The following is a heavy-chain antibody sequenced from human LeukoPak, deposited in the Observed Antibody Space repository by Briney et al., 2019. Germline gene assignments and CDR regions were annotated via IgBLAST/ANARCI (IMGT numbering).Heavy chain of an antibody. CDR1: GFTFSSYG. V-gene: IGHV3-23*01. Sequence: GRSLRLSCAASGFTFSSYGMHWVRQAPGKGLEWVSAISGSGDITYYADSVKGRFTISRDISKNTVYLQMNSLRAEDTAVYYCAKSMTLQWRGFFDLWGRGTHVTVSS. CDR3: AKSMTLQWRGFFDL. CDR2: ISGSGDIT. J-gene: IGHJ2*01. D-gene: IGHD6-19*01.